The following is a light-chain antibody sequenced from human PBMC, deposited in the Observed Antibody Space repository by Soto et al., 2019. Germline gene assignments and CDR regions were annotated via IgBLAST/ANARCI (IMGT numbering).Light chain of an antibody. CDR2: GAS. Sequence: SQSVSSNYLAWYQQTPGQAPRLLIYGASSRATGIPDRFSGSGSGTDFTLTISRLEPEDFAVYYCQQYGTSPRTFGQGTKVDIK. J-gene: IGKJ1*01. CDR3: QQYGTSPRT. CDR1: QSVSSNY. V-gene: IGKV3-20*01.